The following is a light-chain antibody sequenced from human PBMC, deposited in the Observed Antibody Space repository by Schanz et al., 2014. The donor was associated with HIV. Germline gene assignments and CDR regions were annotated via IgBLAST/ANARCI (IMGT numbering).Light chain of an antibody. CDR3: QQYGSSPFT. CDR2: DAS. CDR1: QSVSSY. V-gene: IGKV3-20*01. Sequence: EIVLTQSPATLSLSPGERATLSCRASQSVSSYLAWYQQKPGQAPRLLIYDASNRATGIPDRFSGSGSGTDFTLTISRLESEDFAVYYCQQYGSSPFTFGPGTKVDIK. J-gene: IGKJ3*01.